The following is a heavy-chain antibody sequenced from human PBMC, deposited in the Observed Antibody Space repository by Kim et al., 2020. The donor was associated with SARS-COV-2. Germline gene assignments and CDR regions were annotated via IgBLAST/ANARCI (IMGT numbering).Heavy chain of an antibody. D-gene: IGHD1-26*01. CDR3: ARHVSEWELLGWFDP. Sequence: PLKGRVTISVDASKSQFSLRLSSVTAADTAVYYCARHVSEWELLGWFDPWGQGTLVTVSS. J-gene: IGHJ5*02. V-gene: IGHV4-39*01.